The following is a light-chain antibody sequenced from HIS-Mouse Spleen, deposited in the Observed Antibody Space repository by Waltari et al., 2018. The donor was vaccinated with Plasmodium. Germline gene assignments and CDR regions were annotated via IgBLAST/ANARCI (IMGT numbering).Light chain of an antibody. CDR2: EDS. V-gene: IGLV3-10*01. Sequence: SYELTQPPSVSVSPGQTARITCPGDALPNKYAYWYQQKSGQAPVLVIYEDSKRPPGSPERFSGSSSGTMATLTISGAQVEDEADYYCYSTDSSGNHRVFGGGTKLTVL. CDR1: ALPNKY. CDR3: YSTDSSGNHRV. J-gene: IGLJ3*02.